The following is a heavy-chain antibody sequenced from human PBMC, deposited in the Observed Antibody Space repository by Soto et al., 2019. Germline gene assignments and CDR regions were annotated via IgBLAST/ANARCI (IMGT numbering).Heavy chain of an antibody. Sequence: GGSLRLSCAASGFTFSSYSMNWVRQAPGKGLEWVSFISSSSNYIFYADSMKGRFIISRDDAKNSVYLQVNSLRGEDTAVYYCARGASAGTYSHGMDVWGQGTTVTVS. CDR1: GFTFSSYS. CDR3: ARGASAGTYSHGMDV. CDR2: ISSSSNYI. J-gene: IGHJ6*02. V-gene: IGHV3-21*01. D-gene: IGHD6-13*01.